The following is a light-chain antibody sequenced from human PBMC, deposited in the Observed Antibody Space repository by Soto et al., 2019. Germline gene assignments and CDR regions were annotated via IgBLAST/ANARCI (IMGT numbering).Light chain of an antibody. CDR3: QQYNNWPPWT. Sequence: EIVFAQSPATLALSTGEGATLSCRASQSVSISLAWYQQKPGQAPRLLIYDASNRATGVPARFSGSGSGTDFTLTVSSLEPEDFALYYCQQYNNWPPWTFGQGTKVDIK. V-gene: IGKV3-11*01. CDR1: QSVSIS. CDR2: DAS. J-gene: IGKJ1*01.